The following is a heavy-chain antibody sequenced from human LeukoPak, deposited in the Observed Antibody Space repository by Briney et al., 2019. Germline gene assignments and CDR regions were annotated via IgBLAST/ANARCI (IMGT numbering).Heavy chain of an antibody. J-gene: IGHJ4*02. CDR1: GFTFSSYE. V-gene: IGHV3-48*03. CDR3: ARDRNYYDSSGLY. Sequence: PGGSLRLSCAAAGFTFSSYEMNWGRQAPGKGLEWVSYISSSGSTIYYADSVKGRFTISRDNAKNSLYLQMNSLRAEDTAVYYCARDRNYYDSSGLYWGQGTLVTVSS. D-gene: IGHD3-22*01. CDR2: ISSSGSTI.